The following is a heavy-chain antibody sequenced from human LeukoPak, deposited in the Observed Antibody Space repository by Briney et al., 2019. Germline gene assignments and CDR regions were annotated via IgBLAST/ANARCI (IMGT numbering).Heavy chain of an antibody. Sequence: KPSETLSLTCTVSGGSISSSSYYWGWIRQPPGKGLEWIGSIYYSGSTYYNPSLKSRVTISVDTSKNQFSLKLSSVTAADTAVYYCARDYSTGLVINWGQGTLVTVSS. D-gene: IGHD3/OR15-3a*01. CDR1: GGSISSSSYY. CDR3: ARDYSTGLVIN. CDR2: IYYSGST. J-gene: IGHJ4*02. V-gene: IGHV4-39*02.